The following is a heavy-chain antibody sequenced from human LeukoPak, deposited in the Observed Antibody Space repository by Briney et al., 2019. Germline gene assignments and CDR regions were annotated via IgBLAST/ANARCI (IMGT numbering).Heavy chain of an antibody. V-gene: IGHV3-21*01. Sequence: GGSLRLSCAASGFTFSSYSMNWVRQAPGKGLEWVSSISSSSSYIYYADSVKGRFTISRDNAKNSLYLQMNSLRAEDTAVYYCAREGPHYYDSSGYPYYFDYWGQGTLVTVSS. D-gene: IGHD3-22*01. J-gene: IGHJ4*02. CDR1: GFTFSSYS. CDR3: AREGPHYYDSSGYPYYFDY. CDR2: ISSSSSYI.